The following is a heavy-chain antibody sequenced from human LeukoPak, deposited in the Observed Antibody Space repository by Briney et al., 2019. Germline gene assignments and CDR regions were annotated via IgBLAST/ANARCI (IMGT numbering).Heavy chain of an antibody. CDR3: ARLSAYYYGSYFYYYMDV. CDR1: GFSFSSYW. Sequence: PGGSLRLSCEGSGFSFSSYWMTWVRQLPGKGPEWVANIRQGESERYFADSVKGRFTISRDNAKKSVYLHMSSLRAEDTALYYCARLSAYYYGSYFYYYMDVWAKGPRSPSP. D-gene: IGHD3-10*01. J-gene: IGHJ6*03. V-gene: IGHV3-7*01. CDR2: IRQGESER.